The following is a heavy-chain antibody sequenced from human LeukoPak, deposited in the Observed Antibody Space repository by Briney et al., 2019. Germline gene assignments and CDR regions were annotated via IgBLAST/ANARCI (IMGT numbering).Heavy chain of an antibody. CDR1: GFTFSSYG. CDR2: ISYDGSNK. D-gene: IGHD6-19*01. CDR3: ARGRYSSGWYDSIPPHY. J-gene: IGHJ4*02. V-gene: IGHV3-30*03. Sequence: QPGGSLRLSCAASGFTFSSYGMHWVRQAPGKGLEWVAVISYDGSNKYYADSVKGRFTISRDTSRNMLYLQMNSLRPEDTAIYYCARGRYSSGWYDSIPPHYWGQGTLVTVSS.